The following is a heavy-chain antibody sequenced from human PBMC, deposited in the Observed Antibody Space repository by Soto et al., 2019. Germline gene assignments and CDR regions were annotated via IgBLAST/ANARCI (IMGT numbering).Heavy chain of an antibody. CDR1: AFTFSYHY. Sequence: GGSLRLSCAASAFTFSYHYMIWIRQAPGKGLEWIGYSSNSGSFTRYADSVKGRFSISRDNAKNSLYLQINSLRGDDTAIYYCVRSGDNYNLLDYWGQGTPVTVSS. CDR2: SSNSGSFT. J-gene: IGHJ4*02. D-gene: IGHD1-1*01. CDR3: VRSGDNYNLLDY. V-gene: IGHV3-11*06.